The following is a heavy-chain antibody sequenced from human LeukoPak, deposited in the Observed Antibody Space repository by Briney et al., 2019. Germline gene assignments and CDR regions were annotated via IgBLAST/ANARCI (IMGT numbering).Heavy chain of an antibody. Sequence: ASVKVSCKASGGTFSSYAISWVRQAPGQGLEWMGRIIPIFGTANYAQKFQGRVTITMDESTSTAYMELSSLRSEDTAVYYCVRGYYYDSSGYYYFDYWGQGTLVTVSS. V-gene: IGHV1-69*05. CDR1: GGTFSSYA. CDR3: VRGYYYDSSGYYYFDY. D-gene: IGHD3-22*01. CDR2: IIPIFGTA. J-gene: IGHJ4*02.